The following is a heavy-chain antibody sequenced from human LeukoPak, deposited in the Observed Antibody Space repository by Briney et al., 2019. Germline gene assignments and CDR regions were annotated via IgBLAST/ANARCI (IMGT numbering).Heavy chain of an antibody. CDR3: ARDIDYVWGSYRYPEY. D-gene: IGHD3-16*02. V-gene: IGHV3-33*05. Sequence: PGGSLRLSCAASGFTFNTFGMHWVRQAPGKGLEWVAVITYDASKKFYIGSVKGRFTISRDNSRNSLYLQMSSLRDEDTAVYYCARDIDYVWGSYRYPEYWGQGTLVTVSS. CDR1: GFTFNTFG. CDR2: ITYDASKK. J-gene: IGHJ4*02.